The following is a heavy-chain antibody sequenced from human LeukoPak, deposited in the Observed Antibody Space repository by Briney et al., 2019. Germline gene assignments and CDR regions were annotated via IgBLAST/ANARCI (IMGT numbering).Heavy chain of an antibody. J-gene: IGHJ4*02. V-gene: IGHV3-23*01. CDR3: AKGTGYDFWSGYYTFDY. D-gene: IGHD3-3*01. CDR1: GFTFSSYA. Sequence: PGGSLRLSCAASGFTFSSYAMSWVRQAPGKGLEWVSAISGSGGSTYYADSVKGRFTISRDNAKNSLYLQMNSLRAEDMALYYCAKGTGYDFWSGYYTFDYWGQGTLVTVSS. CDR2: ISGSGGST.